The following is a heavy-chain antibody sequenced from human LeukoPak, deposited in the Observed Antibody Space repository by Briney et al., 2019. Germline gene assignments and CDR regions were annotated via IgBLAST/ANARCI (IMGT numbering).Heavy chain of an antibody. CDR2: ISSSGSTI. V-gene: IGHV3-48*03. CDR3: ARVESIAADY. Sequence: GGSLRLSCAASGFTFSSYEMNWVRQAPGKGLEWVSYISSSGSTIYYADSVKGRFTISRGNAKNSLYLQMNSLRAEDTAVYYCARVESIAADYWGQGTLVTVSS. D-gene: IGHD6-6*01. J-gene: IGHJ4*02. CDR1: GFTFSSYE.